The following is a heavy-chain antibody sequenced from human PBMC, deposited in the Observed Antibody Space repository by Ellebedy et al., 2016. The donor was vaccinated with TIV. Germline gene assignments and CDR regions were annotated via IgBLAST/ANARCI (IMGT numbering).Heavy chain of an antibody. CDR2: SYYSGST. V-gene: IGHV4-59*01. J-gene: IGHJ3*01. D-gene: IGHD3-9*01. CDR3: ARSPVFDTLTGYHFDL. Sequence: SETLSLTCTVSGGSISRYYWSWIRQPPGKGLEWLGYSYYSGSTYYYPSLKSRVTISVDASKNQFSLKLTSVTAADTAVYYCARSPVFDTLTGYHFDLWGQGTLVSVSS. CDR1: GGSISRYY.